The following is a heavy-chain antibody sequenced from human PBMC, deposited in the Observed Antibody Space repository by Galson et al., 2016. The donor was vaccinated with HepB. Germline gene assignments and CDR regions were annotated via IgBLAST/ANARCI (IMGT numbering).Heavy chain of an antibody. D-gene: IGHD3-16*01. J-gene: IGHJ5*02. V-gene: IGHV4-30-4*01. CDR2: IHDKGRP. CDR1: GSSVGSGNYY. CDR3: ARAGLWGPSLRFGP. Sequence: TLSLTCTVSGSSVGSGNYYWSWIRQPPAKGLEWITYIHDKGRPYYSPSLKNRVVIPQNTSNNQVSLTLTSVTAADTAVYFCARAGLWGPSLRFGPWGHGTLVTVSA.